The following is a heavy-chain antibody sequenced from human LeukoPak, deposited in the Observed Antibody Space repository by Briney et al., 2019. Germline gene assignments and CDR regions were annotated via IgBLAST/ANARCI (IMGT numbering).Heavy chain of an antibody. CDR2: IRYDGSNK. V-gene: IGHV3-30*02. CDR1: GFTFSSYG. J-gene: IGHJ3*02. CDR3: ARDPGDAFDI. Sequence: PGGSLRLSCAASGFTFSSYGMHWVRQAPGKGLEWVAFIRYDGSNKYYADSVKGRFTISRDDAKNSLYLQMNSLRAEDTAVYYCARDPGDAFDIWGQGTTVTVS.